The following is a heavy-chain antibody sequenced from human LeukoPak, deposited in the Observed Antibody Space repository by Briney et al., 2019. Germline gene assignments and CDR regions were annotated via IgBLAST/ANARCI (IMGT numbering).Heavy chain of an antibody. CDR1: GGSISSSSYY. V-gene: IGHV4-39*07. CDR3: ARGFSFDP. J-gene: IGHJ5*02. Sequence: SETLSLTCTVSGGSISSSSYYWGWIRQPPGKGLEWIGSIYYSGSTYYNPPLKSRVTISVDTSKNQFSLKLSSVTAADTAMYYCARGFSFDPWGQGTLVTVSS. CDR2: IYYSGST.